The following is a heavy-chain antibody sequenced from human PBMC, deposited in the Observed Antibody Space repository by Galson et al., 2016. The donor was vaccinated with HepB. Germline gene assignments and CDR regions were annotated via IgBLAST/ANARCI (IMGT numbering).Heavy chain of an antibody. CDR1: GFTFDDYS. J-gene: IGHJ4*02. Sequence: CAASGFTFDDYSIHWVRQVPGMGLEWVSLITWNGENTFYGDFVQGRFTISRDNSKSIVYLQMDSLRTDDTALYYCARGSFDDRGLIDTWGQGTLVTVSA. D-gene: IGHD3-16*01. CDR2: ITWNGENT. CDR3: ARGSFDDRGLIDT. V-gene: IGHV3-43*01.